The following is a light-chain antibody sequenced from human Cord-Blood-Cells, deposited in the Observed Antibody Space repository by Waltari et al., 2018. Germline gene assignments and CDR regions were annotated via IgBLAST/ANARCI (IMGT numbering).Light chain of an antibody. CDR2: KDS. CDR1: AWPTHY. V-gene: IGLV3-25*02. J-gene: IGLJ2*01. CDR3: QSADSSGTYVV. Sequence: SYELTQPHSVSLFPGQTARITSSGAAWPTHYASWYQQKPGQAPVLVIYKDSERRSGIPERFSGSSSGTTVTLTISGVQAEDEADYYCQSADSSGTYVVFGGGTKLTVL.